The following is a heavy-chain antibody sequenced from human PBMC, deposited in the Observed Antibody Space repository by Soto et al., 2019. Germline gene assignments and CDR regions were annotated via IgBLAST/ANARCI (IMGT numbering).Heavy chain of an antibody. Sequence: PGVSLRLSYAASGFAFSNAWINWVRQAPGKGLEWVGRIKSKALGGTTDFAAPVRGRFAITRDDSRNMVYMQMNSLNTEDTAVYYCTTDSYNTMIEVRFDYWGHGTLVTVSS. D-gene: IGHD3-22*01. CDR2: IKSKALGGTT. J-gene: IGHJ4*01. CDR1: GFAFSNAW. CDR3: TTDSYNTMIEVRFDY. V-gene: IGHV3-15*07.